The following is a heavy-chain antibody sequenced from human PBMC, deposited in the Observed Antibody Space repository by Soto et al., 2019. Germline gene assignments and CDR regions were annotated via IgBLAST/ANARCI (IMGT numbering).Heavy chain of an antibody. V-gene: IGHV3-74*01. D-gene: IGHD1-26*01. J-gene: IGHJ5*02. CDR1: GFTFSNYW. CDR2: ISDNGRST. CDR3: ARQAAGGHDP. Sequence: PGGSLRLSCAASGFTFSNYWMQWVRQAPGKGLVWVSRISDNGRSTHYADSVKGRFTISRDNAKNTMYLQMNSLRAEDTAVYYCARQAAGGHDPWGQGALVTVSS.